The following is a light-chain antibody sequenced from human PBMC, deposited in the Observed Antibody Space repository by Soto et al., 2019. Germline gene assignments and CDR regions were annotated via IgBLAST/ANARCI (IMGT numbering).Light chain of an antibody. Sequence: QSALTQPPSASGSPGQSVTISCTGTSSDVGGYNYVSWYQQHPGKAPKLMIYEVSKRPSGVPDRFSGSKSGNTPSLTVSGLQAEDEADYYCSSYAGSNSVVFGGGTKVTVL. CDR2: EVS. CDR3: SSYAGSNSVV. CDR1: SSDVGGYNY. V-gene: IGLV2-8*01. J-gene: IGLJ2*01.